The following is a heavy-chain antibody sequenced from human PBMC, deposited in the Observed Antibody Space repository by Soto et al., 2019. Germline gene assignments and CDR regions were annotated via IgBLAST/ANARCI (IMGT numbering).Heavy chain of an antibody. CDR2: VSLDGRNK. CDR1: GFTFSSYG. V-gene: IGHV3-30*18. Sequence: QVQVVESGGGVVQPGRSLRLSCAASGFTFSSYGMHWVRQAPGKGLEWVAAVSLDGRNKYYADSVKGRFTISRDNSKNTLYLQMNSLRTEDTAVYYCAKDYLGSSWTFDYWGQGTLVTVSS. D-gene: IGHD6-13*01. CDR3: AKDYLGSSWTFDY. J-gene: IGHJ4*02.